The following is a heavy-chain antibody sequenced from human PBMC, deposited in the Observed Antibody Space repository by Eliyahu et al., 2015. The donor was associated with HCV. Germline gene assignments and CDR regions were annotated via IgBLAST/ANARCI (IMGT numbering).Heavy chain of an antibody. CDR1: GGSXNXXSXX. D-gene: IGHD6-19*01. CDR3: ASLWELDSSGWYLGLTFDY. J-gene: IGHJ4*02. CDR2: IYYSGST. V-gene: IGHV4-39*01. Sequence: QLQLQESGPGLVKPSETLSLTCTVSGGSXNXXSXXWGWIRQPPGKGLEWIGSIYYSGSTYYNPSLKSRVTISVDTSKNQFSLKLSSVTAADTAVYYCASLWELDSSGWYLGLTFDYWGQGTLVTVSS.